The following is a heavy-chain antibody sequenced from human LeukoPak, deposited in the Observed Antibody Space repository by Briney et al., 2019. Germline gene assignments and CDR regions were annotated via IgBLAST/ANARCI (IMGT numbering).Heavy chain of an antibody. J-gene: IGHJ4*02. V-gene: IGHV4-38-2*01. CDR1: GYSFSSGYY. D-gene: IGHD2-2*01. CDR3: ARNRTSSYFDY. Sequence: SETLSLTCAVSGYSFSSGYYWGWIRQPPGKGLEWIGSIYHSGSTHYNPSLKSRVTMSVDTSKNQFSLKLSSVTAADTAVYYCARNRTSSYFDYRGQGTLVTVSS. CDR2: IYHSGST.